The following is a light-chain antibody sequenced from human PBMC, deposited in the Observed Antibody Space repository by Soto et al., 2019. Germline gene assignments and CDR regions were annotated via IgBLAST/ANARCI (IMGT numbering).Light chain of an antibody. Sequence: QSALTQPASVSGSPGQSITISCTGTSSDVGGYNYVSWYQHHPGKAPKLIIYYVSNRPSGVSNRFSGSKSGNTASLTISGLQAEDETDYYCSSSTSSSTVIFGGGTKLTVL. CDR3: SSSTSSSTVI. CDR2: YVS. J-gene: IGLJ2*01. CDR1: SSDVGGYNY. V-gene: IGLV2-14*03.